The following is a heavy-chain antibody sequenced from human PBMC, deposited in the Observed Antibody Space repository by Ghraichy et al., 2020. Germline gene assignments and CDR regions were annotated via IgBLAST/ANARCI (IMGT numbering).Heavy chain of an antibody. CDR3: ARLTVIAAAIDY. CDR2: INHSGST. J-gene: IGHJ4*02. V-gene: IGHV4-34*01. D-gene: IGHD6-13*01. CDR1: GGSFSGYY. Sequence: SETLSLTCAVYGGSFSGYYWSWIRQPPGKGLEWIGEINHSGSTNYNPSLKSRVTISVDTSKNQFSLKLSSVTAADTAVYYCARLTVIAAAIDYWGQGTLVTVSS.